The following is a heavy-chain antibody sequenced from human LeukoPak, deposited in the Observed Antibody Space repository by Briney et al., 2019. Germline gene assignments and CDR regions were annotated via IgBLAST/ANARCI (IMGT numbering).Heavy chain of an antibody. J-gene: IGHJ4*02. CDR2: IYSGGST. Sequence: GGSLRLSCAASGFTASSNYMSWVRQAPGKGLEWVSVIYSGGSTYYADSVKGRFTISRDNSKNTLYLQMNSLRAEDTAVYYCARDLYYGSGSYFDYWGQGTLVTVSS. D-gene: IGHD3-10*01. V-gene: IGHV3-66*01. CDR1: GFTASSNY. CDR3: ARDLYYGSGSYFDY.